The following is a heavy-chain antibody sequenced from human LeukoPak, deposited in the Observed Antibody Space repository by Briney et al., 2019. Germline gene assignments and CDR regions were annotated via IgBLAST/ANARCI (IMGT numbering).Heavy chain of an antibody. CDR1: GFTFSSYA. D-gene: IGHD3-10*01. V-gene: IGHV3-23*01. CDR3: AARKVRGVWFYLDY. Sequence: GGSLRLSCAASGFTFSSYAMSWVRQAPGKGLEWVSTIYDDITYYADSVKGRFAISTDNSKNTLYLQMNSLRVEDTAVYFCAARKVRGVWFYLDYWGQGTLVTVSS. J-gene: IGHJ4*02. CDR2: IYDDIT.